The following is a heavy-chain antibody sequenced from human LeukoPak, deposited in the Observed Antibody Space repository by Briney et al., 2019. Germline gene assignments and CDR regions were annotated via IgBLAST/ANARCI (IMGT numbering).Heavy chain of an antibody. J-gene: IGHJ4*01. D-gene: IGHD4-17*01. V-gene: IGHV4-34*01. CDR1: GGSFSGYY. CDR2: INHSGST. CDR3: ARVTVTTLPGASDY. Sequence: PSETLSLTCAVYGGSFSGYYWSWIRQPPGKGLEWIGEINHSGSTNYNPSLKSRVTISVDTSKNQFSLKLSSVTAADTAVSYCARVTVTTLPGASDYWGQGTLVTVSS.